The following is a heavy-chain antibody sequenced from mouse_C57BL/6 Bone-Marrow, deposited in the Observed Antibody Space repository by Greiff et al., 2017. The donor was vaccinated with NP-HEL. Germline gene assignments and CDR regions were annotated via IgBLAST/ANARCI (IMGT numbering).Heavy chain of an antibody. J-gene: IGHJ4*01. V-gene: IGHV1-82*01. D-gene: IGHD2-1*01. CDR1: GYAFSSSW. CDR2: IYPGDGDT. Sequence: VQLQESGPELVKPGASVKISCKASGYAFSSSWMNWVKQRPGKGLEWIGRIYPGDGDTNYNGKFKGKATLTADKSSSTAYMQLSSLTSEDSAVYFCAKSYGNYHYYAMDYWGQGTSVTVSS. CDR3: AKSYGNYHYYAMDY.